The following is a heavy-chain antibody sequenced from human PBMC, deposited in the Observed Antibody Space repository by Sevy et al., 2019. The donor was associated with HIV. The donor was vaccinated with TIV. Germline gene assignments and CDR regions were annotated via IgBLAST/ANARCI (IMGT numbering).Heavy chain of an antibody. V-gene: IGHV3-30*18. D-gene: IGHD6-13*01. Sequence: GGSLRLSCAVSGFIFKNYGMHWVRQAPGKGLEWVALISNDGSDKSYADSVKGGLTISRDNSKDTLYLQMNSLRPEDTSVYYCANSRGRFDGSSWLYYDYSLVVWGQGTTVTASS. J-gene: IGHJ6*02. CDR3: ANSRGRFDGSSWLYYDYSLVV. CDR1: GFIFKNYG. CDR2: ISNDGSDK.